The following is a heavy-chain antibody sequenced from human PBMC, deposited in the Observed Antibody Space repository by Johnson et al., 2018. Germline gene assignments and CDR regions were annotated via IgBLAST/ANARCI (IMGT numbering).Heavy chain of an antibody. J-gene: IGHJ3*02. D-gene: IGHD2-15*01. Sequence: VQLVQSAGGLVQPGGSLRLSCAASGFTFSSYWMSWVRQAPGKGLEWVANIKQDGSEKYYVDSVKGRFTISRDNAKNSLYLQMNSRRAEDTAVYYWASFPYCSGGSCPRGGAFDIWGQGTMVTVSS. CDR3: ASFPYCSGGSCPRGGAFDI. CDR1: GFTFSSYW. CDR2: IKQDGSEK. V-gene: IGHV3-7*01.